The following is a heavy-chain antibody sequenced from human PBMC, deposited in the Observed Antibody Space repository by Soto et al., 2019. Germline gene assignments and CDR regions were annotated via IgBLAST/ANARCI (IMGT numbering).Heavy chain of an antibody. J-gene: IGHJ1*01. CDR1: GGSLSGFY. Sequence: QVRLNQCGAGLLKPSETVSLTCALSGGSLSGFYWSWIRQPPEKGLEWIGEIKDGGNVKYTPALQSRVTIAMDTSKNHFFLNLTSVTAADTAVYYYASGRNWGQGILVTVSS. CDR2: IKDGGNV. CDR3: ASGRN. V-gene: IGHV4-34*01.